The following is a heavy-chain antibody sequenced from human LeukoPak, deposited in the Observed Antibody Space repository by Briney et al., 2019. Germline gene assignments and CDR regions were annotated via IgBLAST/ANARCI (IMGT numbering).Heavy chain of an antibody. D-gene: IGHD5-18*01. J-gene: IGHJ4*02. Sequence: GGSLRLSCAASGFTLSSYAMSWVRQAPGKGLEWVSAISDSGNTYHADSVKGRFTISRDNSKNTLYLQMNSLRAEDTAVYYCAKDYGYSYGYGYFDYWGQGTLVTVSS. CDR1: GFTLSSYA. CDR2: ISDSGNT. V-gene: IGHV3-23*01. CDR3: AKDYGYSYGYGYFDY.